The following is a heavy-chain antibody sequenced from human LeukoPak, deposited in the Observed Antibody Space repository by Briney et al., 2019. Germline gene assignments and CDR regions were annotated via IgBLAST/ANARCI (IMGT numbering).Heavy chain of an antibody. V-gene: IGHV3-21*01. CDR2: ISSSSSYI. CDR1: GFTFSSYS. Sequence: GGSLRLSCAASGFTFSSYSMNWVRQAPGKGLEWVSSISSSSSYIYYADSVKGRFTISRDNAKNSLYLQMNSLRAEDTAVYYCARHDYGGNFYYYYYYRDVWGKGTTVTVSS. CDR3: ARHDYGGNFYYYYYYRDV. J-gene: IGHJ6*03. D-gene: IGHD4-23*01.